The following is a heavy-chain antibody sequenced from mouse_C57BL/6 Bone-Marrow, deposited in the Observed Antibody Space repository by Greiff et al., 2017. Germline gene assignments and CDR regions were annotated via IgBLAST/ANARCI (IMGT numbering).Heavy chain of an antibody. Sequence: VQLQQPGAELVKPGASVKMSCKASGYTFTSYWITWVKQRPGKGLEWIGDIYPGSGSTNYNEKFKSKATLTVDTSSSTAYMQLSSLTSEDSAVYYCARRGDPKARDYWGQGTSVTVSS. V-gene: IGHV1-55*01. CDR3: ARRGDPKARDY. J-gene: IGHJ4*01. CDR1: GYTFTSYW. CDR2: IYPGSGST.